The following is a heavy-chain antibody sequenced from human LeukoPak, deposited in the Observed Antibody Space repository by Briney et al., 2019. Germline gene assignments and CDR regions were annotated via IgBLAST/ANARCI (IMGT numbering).Heavy chain of an antibody. CDR2: INYSGST. CDR3: ARQLSWGYWYFDL. Sequence: SETLSLTCTVSGGSISSSSYYWGWIRQPPGMGLEWIGYINYSGSTNYNPALKSRVTVSVDTSKNQFSLKLSSVTAADTAVYYCARQLSWGYWYFDLWGRGTLVAVSS. V-gene: IGHV4-61*05. CDR1: GGSISSSSYY. J-gene: IGHJ2*01. D-gene: IGHD1-26*01.